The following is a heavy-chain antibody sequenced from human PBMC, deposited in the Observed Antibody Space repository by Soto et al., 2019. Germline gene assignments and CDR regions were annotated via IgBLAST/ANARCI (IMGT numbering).Heavy chain of an antibody. D-gene: IGHD2-2*01. CDR2: IIPILGIA. J-gene: IGHJ6*02. V-gene: IGHV1-69*08. Sequence: QVQLVQSGAEVKKPGSSVKVSCKASGGTFSSYTISWVRQAPGQGLEWMGRIIPILGIANYAQKFQGRVTITADKSTSTAYMELSSLRSEDTAVYYCARDKGYCSSTSCYDNYYYYGMDVWGQGTTVTVSS. CDR1: GGTFSSYT. CDR3: ARDKGYCSSTSCYDNYYYYGMDV.